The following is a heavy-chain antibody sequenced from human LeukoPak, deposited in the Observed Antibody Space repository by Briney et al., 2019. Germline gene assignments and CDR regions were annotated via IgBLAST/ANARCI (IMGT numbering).Heavy chain of an antibody. J-gene: IGHJ4*02. Sequence: SETLSLTCAVYGGSFSGYYWSWSRNPPGKGREWMGEINHSGSTNYNPSIKSRVAISVDTSKNQFSLKMRSVTDADTAVYYCARVEADLYGDYGGYYFGYWGQGTLVTVSS. D-gene: IGHD4-17*01. CDR3: ARVEADLYGDYGGYYFGY. V-gene: IGHV4-34*01. CDR2: INHSGST. CDR1: GGSFSGYY.